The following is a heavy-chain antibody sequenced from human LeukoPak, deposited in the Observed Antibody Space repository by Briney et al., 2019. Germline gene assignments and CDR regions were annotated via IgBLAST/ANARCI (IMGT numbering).Heavy chain of an antibody. CDR2: IYTSGST. V-gene: IGHV4-4*07. J-gene: IGHJ4*02. Sequence: PSETLSLTCTVSGGSISSYYWSWIRQPAGKGLEGIGRIYTSGSTNYNPSLKSRVTMSVDTSKNQFSLKLSSVTAADTAVYYCARDRYYYDTSDKFDYWGQGTLVTVSS. CDR3: ARDRYYYDTSDKFDY. CDR1: GGSISSYY. D-gene: IGHD3-22*01.